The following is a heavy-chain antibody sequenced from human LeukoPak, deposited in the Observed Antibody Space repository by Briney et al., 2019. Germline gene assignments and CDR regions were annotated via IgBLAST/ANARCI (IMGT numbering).Heavy chain of an antibody. Sequence: SETLSLTCTVSGGSISSSSYYWGWIRQPPGKRLEWIGSIYYSGSTYYNPSLKSRVTISVDTSKNQFSLKLSSVTAADTAVYYCARRDTASDAFDIWGQGTMVTVSS. V-gene: IGHV4-39*01. CDR2: IYYSGST. CDR3: ARRDTASDAFDI. D-gene: IGHD5-18*01. CDR1: GGSISSSSYY. J-gene: IGHJ3*02.